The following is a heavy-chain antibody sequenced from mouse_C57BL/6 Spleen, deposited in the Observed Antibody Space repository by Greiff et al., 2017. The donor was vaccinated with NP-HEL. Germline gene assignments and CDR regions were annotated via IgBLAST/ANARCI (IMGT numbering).Heavy chain of an antibody. D-gene: IGHD1-1*01. Sequence: VQLQQSGAELVKPGASVKMSCKASGYTFTSYWITWVKQRPGQGLEWIGDIYPGSGSTNYNEKFKSKATLTVDTSSSTAYMQLSSLTSEDSAVYYCARGAYGSSYKDYWGQGTTLTVSS. CDR1: GYTFTSYW. J-gene: IGHJ2*01. CDR2: IYPGSGST. V-gene: IGHV1-55*01. CDR3: ARGAYGSSYKDY.